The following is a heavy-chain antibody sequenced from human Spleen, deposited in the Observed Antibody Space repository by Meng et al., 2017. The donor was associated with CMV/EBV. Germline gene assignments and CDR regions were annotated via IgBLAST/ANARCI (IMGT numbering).Heavy chain of an antibody. Sequence: GGSLRLSCAASGFTFNTYAMHWVRQAPGKGLEWVAVISYEGSYKYYADSVKGRFTISRDKSKNTLYLQMNNLRAEDTAVYYCAREPTSISSGDYFDYWGQGTLVTVSS. D-gene: IGHD6-6*01. J-gene: IGHJ4*02. CDR1: GFTFNTYA. CDR3: AREPTSISSGDYFDY. CDR2: ISYEGSYK. V-gene: IGHV3-30*07.